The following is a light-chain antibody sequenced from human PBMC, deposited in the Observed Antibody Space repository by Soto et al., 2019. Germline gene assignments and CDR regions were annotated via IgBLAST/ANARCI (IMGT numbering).Light chain of an antibody. CDR1: RSVSVY. V-gene: IGKV3-11*01. Sequence: EIVLTQSPATLSVSPGERATLSCRASRSVSVYLDWYQQKSGQAPRLLIYDASKRATGIPARFSGSGSGTDFTLTISSLEPESFAVYYCQQRDDLITFGGGTRVDIK. CDR2: DAS. CDR3: QQRDDLIT. J-gene: IGKJ4*01.